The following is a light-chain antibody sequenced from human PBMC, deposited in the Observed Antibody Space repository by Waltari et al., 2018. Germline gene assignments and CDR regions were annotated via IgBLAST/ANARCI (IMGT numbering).Light chain of an antibody. J-gene: IGKJ1*01. V-gene: IGKV4-1*01. Sequence: DFVMNQSPDSLAVSLGERATINCKSRQSVLSSSNNKNSLAWYQQNPGHPPKRPISGEPPRESGVPDRSSGSGSGPDFPLPIGSCQAEDVAVYYFQKDYSNPQPFGQGTKVE. CDR3: QKDYSNPQP. CDR1: QSVLSSSNNKNS. CDR2: GEP.